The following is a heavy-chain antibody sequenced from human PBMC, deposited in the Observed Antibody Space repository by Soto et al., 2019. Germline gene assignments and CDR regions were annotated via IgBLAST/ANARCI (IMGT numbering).Heavy chain of an antibody. CDR1: DFSFTSYA. Sequence: EVEMLAWGGGVVQPGESLRLSCVAPDFSFTSYAMTWVRLAPGKGLQWVAALSHDGGNTYYRDSGRGRFTISRDNSKNTLYLQMNSLKGEDTAVYYCARQTVTWVDSAIEFWGQGAQGTVSS. V-gene: IGHV3-23*01. D-gene: IGHD3-9*01. CDR2: LSHDGGNT. CDR3: ARQTVTWVDSAIEF. J-gene: IGHJ4*02.